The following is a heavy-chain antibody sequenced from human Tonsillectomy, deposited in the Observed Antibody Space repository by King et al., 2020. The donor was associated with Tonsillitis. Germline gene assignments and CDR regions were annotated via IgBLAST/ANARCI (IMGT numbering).Heavy chain of an antibody. D-gene: IGHD3-22*01. CDR3: ARLSYYDSSGYKYYFDY. J-gene: IGHJ4*02. Sequence: QLQESGPGLVKPSETLSLTCSVSGGSISSSSYYWGWILQPPGKGLEWIGNIYYSGSTYYNPSLRSRVSISVDTSKNQFSLKLSSVTAADTAVHYCARLSYYDSSGYKYYFDYWGQGTLVTVSS. CDR2: IYYSGST. V-gene: IGHV4-39*01. CDR1: GGSISSSSYY.